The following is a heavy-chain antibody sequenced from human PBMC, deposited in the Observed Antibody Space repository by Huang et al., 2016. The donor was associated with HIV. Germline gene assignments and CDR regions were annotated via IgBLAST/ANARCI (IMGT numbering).Heavy chain of an antibody. Sequence: QVQLTQSGAEVKKPGASVKVSCKISGDTLTESSMHWVRQAPGKGLEWMGIFNPEDGEKVYAQRFQGRVTRTEDTTTDTAYLELSSLRSEDTAVYYCATEGLWGEGNTLDYWGQGTLVTVSS. D-gene: IGHD3-10*01. CDR1: GDTLTESS. V-gene: IGHV1-24*01. CDR3: ATEGLWGEGNTLDY. J-gene: IGHJ4*02. CDR2: FNPEDGEK.